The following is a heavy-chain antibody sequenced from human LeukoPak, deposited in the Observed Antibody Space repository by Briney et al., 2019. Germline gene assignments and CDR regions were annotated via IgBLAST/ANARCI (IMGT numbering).Heavy chain of an antibody. V-gene: IGHV3-30*02. CDR1: GITGYS. CDR3: AKVASIAAAGEFGS. Sequence: GGSLRLSCAASGITGYSMHWVRQAPGKGLEWVASIRYDGSCKYYGDSVKGRFTISRDISKNTLHLQMNSLRDEDTAVYYCAKVASIAAAGEFGSWGQGTLVTVSS. CDR2: IRYDGSCK. J-gene: IGHJ4*02. D-gene: IGHD6-13*01.